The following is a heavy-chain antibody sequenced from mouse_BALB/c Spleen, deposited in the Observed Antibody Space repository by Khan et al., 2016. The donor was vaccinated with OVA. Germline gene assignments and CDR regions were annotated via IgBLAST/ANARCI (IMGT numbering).Heavy chain of an antibody. CDR1: GFTFTNYG. CDR2: INTYTGEP. V-gene: IGHV9-3-1*01. J-gene: IGHJ4*01. D-gene: IGHD2-14*01. Sequence: QVQLQQSGPELKKPGETVQISCKASGFTFTNYGMNWVKQAPGKGLKWMGWINTYTGEPSFADDFKGRFAFSLETSASTAYLQINSLKNEDTATYFCARVGYNGTMDWWGQGTSVTVSS. CDR3: ARVGYNGTMDW.